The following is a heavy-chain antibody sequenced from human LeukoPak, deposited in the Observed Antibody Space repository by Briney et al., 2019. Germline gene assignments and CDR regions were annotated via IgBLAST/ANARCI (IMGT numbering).Heavy chain of an antibody. Sequence: PSETLSLTCAVSGGSISSGGYSWSWIRQPPGKGLEWIGYIYHSGSTYYNPSLKSRVTISEDRSKNQFSLKLSSVTAADTAVYYCASASDSSGYLHAFDIWGQGTMVTVSS. CDR2: IYHSGST. CDR3: ASASDSSGYLHAFDI. D-gene: IGHD3-22*01. V-gene: IGHV4-30-2*01. CDR1: GGSISSGGYS. J-gene: IGHJ3*02.